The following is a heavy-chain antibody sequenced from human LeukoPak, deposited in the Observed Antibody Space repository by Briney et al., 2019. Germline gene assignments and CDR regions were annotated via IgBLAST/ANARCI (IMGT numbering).Heavy chain of an antibody. CDR1: GGSISSSDYY. J-gene: IGHJ5*02. CDR3: ASLLPITIFGVVKGWFDP. D-gene: IGHD3-3*01. V-gene: IGHV4-30-4*01. Sequence: SETLSLTCTVSGGSISSSDYYWSWIRQPPGKGLEWIGYIYYSGSTYYNPSLKSRVTISVDTSKNQFSLKLSSVTAADTAVYYCASLLPITIFGVVKGWFDPWGQGTLVTVSS. CDR2: IYYSGST.